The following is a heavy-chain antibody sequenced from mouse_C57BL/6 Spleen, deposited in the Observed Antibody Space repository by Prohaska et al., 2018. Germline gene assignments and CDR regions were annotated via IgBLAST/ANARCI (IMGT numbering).Heavy chain of an antibody. J-gene: IGHJ4*01. CDR3: ARPLLRSYAMDY. CDR1: GYTFTSYW. CDR2: IHPNSGST. V-gene: IGHV1-64*01. Sequence: VQLQQPGAELVKPGASVKLSCKASGYTFTSYWMHWVKQRPGQGLEWIGMIHPNSGSTNYNEKFKSKATLTVDKSSSTAYMQLSSLTSEDSAVYYCARPLLRSYAMDYCSQGTAVTVSS. D-gene: IGHD2-10*01.